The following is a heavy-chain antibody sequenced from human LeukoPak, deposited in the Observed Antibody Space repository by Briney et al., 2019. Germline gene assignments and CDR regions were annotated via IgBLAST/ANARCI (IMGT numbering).Heavy chain of an antibody. CDR2: TTARGGSP. V-gene: IGHV3-23*01. D-gene: IGHD5-24*01. CDR3: AKIGAGYIPDAFDV. Sequence: PGGSLRLSCVASGFTFSNYAMSWVRQAPGKGLEWVSVTTARGGSPYYADSVKGRFTISRDNSKNTLYLQMTRLRAEDTAIYYCAKIGAGYIPDAFDVWGQGTMVTVSS. CDR1: GFTFSNYA. J-gene: IGHJ3*01.